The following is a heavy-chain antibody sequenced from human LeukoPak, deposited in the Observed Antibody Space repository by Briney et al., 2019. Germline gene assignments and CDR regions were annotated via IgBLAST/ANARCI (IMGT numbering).Heavy chain of an antibody. CDR1: GFTFSSYT. CDR3: TSQTYKGSAGYYSDY. CDR2: INPSGGAT. J-gene: IGHJ4*02. Sequence: GGSLSLSCATSGFTFSSYTMTWVRQSSGKGLEWVSIINPSGGATFYADSVKGRFTVFRDNSRNTLLLQMQGLRAEDTAVYYCTSQTYKGSAGYYSDYWGQGTLVTVSS. D-gene: IGHD1-1*01. V-gene: IGHV3-23*01.